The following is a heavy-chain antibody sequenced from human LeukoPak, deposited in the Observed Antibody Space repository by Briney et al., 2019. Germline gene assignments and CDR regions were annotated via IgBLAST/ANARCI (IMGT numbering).Heavy chain of an antibody. J-gene: IGHJ2*01. CDR2: IDHSGST. V-gene: IGHV4-34*01. CDR1: GGSFSSYY. Sequence: PSETLSLTCAVYGGSFSSYYWSWIRQPPGKGLEGIGEIDHSGSTNYNPSLKSRVTISVVTSKNQFSLKLSSVTAADTAVYYCARDRYTVVSWYFDLWGRGTLVTVSS. D-gene: IGHD4-23*01. CDR3: ARDRYTVVSWYFDL.